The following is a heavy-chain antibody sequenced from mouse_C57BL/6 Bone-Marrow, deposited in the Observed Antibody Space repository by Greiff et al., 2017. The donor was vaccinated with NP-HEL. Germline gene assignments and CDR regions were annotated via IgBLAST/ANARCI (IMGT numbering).Heavy chain of an antibody. V-gene: IGHV14-3*01. D-gene: IGHD1-1*01. CDR1: GFNIKNTY. CDR3: ARGGHYYGSSFYFDY. J-gene: IGHJ2*01. CDR2: IDPANGNT. Sequence: EVKLVESVAELVRPGASVKLSCTASGFNIKNTYMHWVKQRPEQGLEWIGRIDPANGNTKYAPKFQGKATITADTSSNTAYLQLSSLTSEDTAIYYCARGGHYYGSSFYFDYWGQGTTLTVSS.